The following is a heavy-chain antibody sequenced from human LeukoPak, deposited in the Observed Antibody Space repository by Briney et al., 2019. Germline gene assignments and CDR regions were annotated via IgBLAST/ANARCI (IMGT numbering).Heavy chain of an antibody. Sequence: GGSLRLSCAASGFTSSSYAISSVRQVPGKGLGWVLAISGSGGGTFSTDSVKGWFTISRDNSKNTLLLQRNSLRAADTAIYYCAKGYDHYDDGGYYSRPDAFDLWGQGTMVTVSS. V-gene: IGHV3-23*01. CDR2: ISGSGGGT. D-gene: IGHD3-22*01. CDR3: AKGYDHYDDGGYYSRPDAFDL. CDR1: GFTSSSYA. J-gene: IGHJ3*01.